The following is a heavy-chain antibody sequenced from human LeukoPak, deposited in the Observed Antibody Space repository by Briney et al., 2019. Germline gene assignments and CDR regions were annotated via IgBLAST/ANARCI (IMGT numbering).Heavy chain of an antibody. CDR2: INPSGFST. Sequence: ASVKVSCKASGYTFTSYYMHWVRQAPGQGLEWMGIINPSGFSTTYAQKFQGRVAMTRDTSTSTVYMELSSLRSEDTAVYYCARVRDGYNDAYDIWGQGTMVTVS. CDR1: GYTFTSYY. CDR3: ARVRDGYNDAYDI. J-gene: IGHJ3*02. D-gene: IGHD5-24*01. V-gene: IGHV1-46*01.